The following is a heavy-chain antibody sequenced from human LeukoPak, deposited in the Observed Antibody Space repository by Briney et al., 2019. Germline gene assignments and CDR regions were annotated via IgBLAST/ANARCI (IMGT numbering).Heavy chain of an antibody. CDR3: AREGRQDYVYFDH. V-gene: IGHV4-59*01. J-gene: IGHJ4*02. Sequence: SETLSLTCTVSGGSINYWSWIRQPPGKGLEWIGYINYSGSTNYNPSLKSRVTMSVDTSKNQFSLTLSSVTAADTAMYYCAREGRQDYVYFDHWGQGSLVTVSS. D-gene: IGHD4-17*01. CDR1: GGSINY. CDR2: INYSGST.